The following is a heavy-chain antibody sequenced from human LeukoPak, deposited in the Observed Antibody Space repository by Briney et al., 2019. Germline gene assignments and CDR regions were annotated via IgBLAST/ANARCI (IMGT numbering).Heavy chain of an antibody. J-gene: IGHJ6*03. CDR1: GYTFTGYY. CDR2: VNPNSGGA. V-gene: IGHV1-2*02. Sequence: ASVKVSCRASGYTFTGYYMHWVRQAPGQGLEWMGWVNPNSGGANYAQKFQGRVTTTRDTSITTAYMELSSLRSDDTAVYYCARGPSYYYYMDVWGKGTTVTVSS. CDR3: ARGPSYYYYMDV.